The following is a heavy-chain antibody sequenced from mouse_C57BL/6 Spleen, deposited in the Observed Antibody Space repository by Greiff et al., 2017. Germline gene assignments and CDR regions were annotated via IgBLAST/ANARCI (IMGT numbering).Heavy chain of an antibody. V-gene: IGHV1-9*01. CDR3: ARRVDYYGSRGAMDY. Sequence: VQLQQSGAELMKPGASVKLSCKATGYTFTGYWIEWVKQRPGHGLEWIGEILPGSGSTNYNEKFKGKATFTADTSSNTASMQRSSLTTEDAAIYYCARRVDYYGSRGAMDYWGQGTSVTVSS. J-gene: IGHJ4*01. CDR2: ILPGSGST. CDR1: GYTFTGYW. D-gene: IGHD1-1*01.